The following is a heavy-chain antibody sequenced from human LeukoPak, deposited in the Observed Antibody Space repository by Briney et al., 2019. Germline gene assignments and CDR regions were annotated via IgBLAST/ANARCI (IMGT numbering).Heavy chain of an antibody. J-gene: IGHJ3*02. Sequence: GGSLRLSCAASGFTFSVYWMTWVRQAPGKGLEWVANIKEDGSEKYFVDSVKGRFSIARDNAKNSLYLQMNSLRDEDTAVYYCARAYRIANAFDIWGQGTMVTVSS. V-gene: IGHV3-7*01. CDR1: GFTFSVYW. CDR3: ARAYRIANAFDI. CDR2: IKEDGSEK. D-gene: IGHD3-16*02.